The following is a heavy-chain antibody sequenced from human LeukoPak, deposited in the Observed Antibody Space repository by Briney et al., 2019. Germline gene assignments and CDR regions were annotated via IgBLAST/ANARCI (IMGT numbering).Heavy chain of an antibody. V-gene: IGHV4-34*01. Sequence: PSETLPLTCAVYGGSFSGYYWSWIRQPPGKGLEWIGEINHSGSTNYNPSLKSRVTISVDTSKNQFSLKLSSVTAADTAVYYCARFWAVTTFRNAFDIWGQGTMVTVSS. CDR3: ARFWAVTTFRNAFDI. D-gene: IGHD4-17*01. CDR2: INHSGST. J-gene: IGHJ3*02. CDR1: GGSFSGYY.